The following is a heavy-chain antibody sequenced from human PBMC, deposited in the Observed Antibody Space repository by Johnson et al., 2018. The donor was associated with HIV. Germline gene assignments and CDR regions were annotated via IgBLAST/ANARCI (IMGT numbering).Heavy chain of an antibody. J-gene: IGHJ3*02. Sequence: VQLVESGGGVVQPGGSLRLSCAASGFTFSSYGMHWVRRTPGKGLEWVAFIRYDGSDKSYADSVKGRFTISRDNSKNTLHLQMNSLRAEDTAVYYCPSLAVAGTLISAFDIWGQGTMVTVSS. CDR3: PSLAVAGTLISAFDI. D-gene: IGHD6-19*01. CDR2: IRYDGSDK. V-gene: IGHV3-30*02. CDR1: GFTFSSYG.